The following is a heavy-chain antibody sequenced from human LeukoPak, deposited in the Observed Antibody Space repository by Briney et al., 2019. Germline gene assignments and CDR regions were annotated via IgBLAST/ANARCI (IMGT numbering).Heavy chain of an antibody. Sequence: SETLSLTCAVYGGSFSGDYWSWIRQPPGKGLEWIGEINHSGSTNYNPSLKSRVTISVDMSKNQFSLKLSSVTAADTAVYYCARVGDYGGNSGRRGLNYWGQGTLVTVSS. CDR2: INHSGST. CDR1: GGSFSGDY. CDR3: ARVGDYGGNSGRRGLNY. D-gene: IGHD4-23*01. V-gene: IGHV4-34*01. J-gene: IGHJ4*02.